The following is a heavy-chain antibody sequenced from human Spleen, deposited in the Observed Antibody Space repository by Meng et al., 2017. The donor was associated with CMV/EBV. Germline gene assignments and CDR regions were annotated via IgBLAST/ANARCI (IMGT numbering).Heavy chain of an antibody. CDR2: IKEDGSKK. CDR3: ARDHSMYYDFWSSYPDY. V-gene: IGHV3-7*01. D-gene: IGHD3-3*01. CDR1: EFTFSNYW. J-gene: IGHJ4*02. Sequence: GESLKISCAASEFTFSNYWMSWVRQAPGKGLEWVANIKEDGSKKFYVDSVKGRFTISRDNAKNSLYLQMNNLRAEDTAVYYCARDHSMYYDFWSSYPDYWGQGTLVTVSS.